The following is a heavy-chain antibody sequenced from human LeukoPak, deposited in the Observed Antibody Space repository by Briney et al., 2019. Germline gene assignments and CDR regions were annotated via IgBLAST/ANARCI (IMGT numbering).Heavy chain of an antibody. V-gene: IGHV4-34*01. J-gene: IGHJ4*02. Sequence: SETLSLTCAVYGGSFSGYYWSWIRQPPGKGLEWIGEINHSGSTNYNPSLKSRVTMSVDTSKNQISLKLSSVTAADTALYYCARSYCSGGSCYFFDYWGQGTLVTVSS. CDR1: GGSFSGYY. D-gene: IGHD2-15*01. CDR3: ARSYCSGGSCYFFDY. CDR2: INHSGST.